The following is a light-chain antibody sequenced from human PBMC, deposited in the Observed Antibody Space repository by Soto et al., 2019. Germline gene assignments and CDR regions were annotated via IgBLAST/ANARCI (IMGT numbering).Light chain of an antibody. V-gene: IGKV3-20*01. CDR2: GST. CDR3: QQYGSSPPYT. J-gene: IGKJ2*01. CDR1: QSVSNNY. Sequence: EVVLTQSPGTLSLSPGERASLSCRASQSVSNNYLAWYQQKPGQSPTLLIFGSTDRATGIPDRFSGSGSGTEFTLTISRLEPEDFAVYYCQQYGSSPPYTFGQGTKLEIK.